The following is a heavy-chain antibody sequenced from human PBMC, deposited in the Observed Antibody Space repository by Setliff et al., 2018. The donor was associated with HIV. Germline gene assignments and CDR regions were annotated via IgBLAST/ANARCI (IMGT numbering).Heavy chain of an antibody. CDR1: GGSIRSSGYS. V-gene: IGHV4-30-2*01. J-gene: IGHJ1*01. CDR2: ISQSGST. D-gene: IGHD3-22*01. CDR3: ARGPYFYNSSGQISAEYFQH. Sequence: SKTLSLTCAVSGGSIRSSGYSWSWIRQPPGKGLEWIGYISQSGSTYYNPSLKSRVTISVDRSKNQFSLKLSSVTAADTAVYYCARGPYFYNSSGQISAEYFQHWGQGTLVTVSS.